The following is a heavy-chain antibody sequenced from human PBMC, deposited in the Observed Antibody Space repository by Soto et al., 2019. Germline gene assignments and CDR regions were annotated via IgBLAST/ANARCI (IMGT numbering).Heavy chain of an antibody. V-gene: IGHV4-39*01. CDR1: GDSITSNSYF. CDR2: IYYSGTT. J-gene: IGHJ4*02. Sequence: SETLSLTCTVSGDSITSNSYFWAWILQPPGKGLEWIGSIYYSGTTYYNPSLKSRVTISVDRSKNQFSLKLSSVTAADTAVYYCARHFSVDYFYYWGQGALVTVS. CDR3: ARHFSVDYFYY.